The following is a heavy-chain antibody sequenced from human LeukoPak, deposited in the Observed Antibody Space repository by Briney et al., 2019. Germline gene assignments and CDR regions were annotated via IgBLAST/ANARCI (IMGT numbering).Heavy chain of an antibody. J-gene: IGHJ6*02. CDR1: GYTFTSYY. D-gene: IGHD6-6*01. CDR3: ATGIAARRSYYYYGMDV. V-gene: IGHV1-46*01. CDR2: INPSGGST. Sequence: GASVKFSCKASGYTFTSYYMHWVRQAPGQGLEWMGIINPSGGSTSYAQKFQGRVTMTRDTSTSTVYMELSSLRSEDTAVYYCATGIAARRSYYYYGMDVCGQGTTVTVSS.